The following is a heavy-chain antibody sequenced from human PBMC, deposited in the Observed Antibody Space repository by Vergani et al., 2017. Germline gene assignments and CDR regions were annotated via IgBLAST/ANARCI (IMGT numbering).Heavy chain of an antibody. Sequence: EVQLVESGGGLVKPGGSLRLSCAASGFTFSSYSMNWVRQAPGKGLEWVSSISSSSSYIYYADSVKGRFTIYRDNAKNSLYLQMNSLRAEDTAVYYCARGGYSGYDSLDAFDIWGQGTMVTVSS. CDR2: ISSSSSYI. CDR3: ARGGYSGYDSLDAFDI. D-gene: IGHD5-12*01. J-gene: IGHJ3*02. CDR1: GFTFSSYS. V-gene: IGHV3-21*01.